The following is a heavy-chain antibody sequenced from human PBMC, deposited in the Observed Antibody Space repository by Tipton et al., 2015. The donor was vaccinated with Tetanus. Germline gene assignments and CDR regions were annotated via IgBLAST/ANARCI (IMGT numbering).Heavy chain of an antibody. J-gene: IGHJ4*02. V-gene: IGHV3-23*01. CDR2: ISTNGDNT. CDR1: GFSFRNYA. CDR3: ASLDYFVLENYNSLLDY. Sequence: SLRLSCAASGFSFRNYAMSWVRQAPGKGLEWVSSISTNGDNTHYGDSVKGRFTISRDNSMNTLHLQMNTLRAEDTAVYFCASLDYFVLENYNSLLDYWGQGTPVIVSS. D-gene: IGHD3-10*01.